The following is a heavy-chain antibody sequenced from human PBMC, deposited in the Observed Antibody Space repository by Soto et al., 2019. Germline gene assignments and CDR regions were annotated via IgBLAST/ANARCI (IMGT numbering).Heavy chain of an antibody. V-gene: IGHV3-33*01. Sequence: QVQLVETGGGVVQPGRSLRLSCAASGFTFSNYGMHWVRQAPGKGLEWLAVIWYDGSNKYYADSVKGRFTISRDNSKNTLYLQLNSLRAEVTAVYYCAREGEGHDAFDIWGQGTMVTVSS. CDR3: AREGEGHDAFDI. CDR1: GFTFSNYG. D-gene: IGHD3-16*01. J-gene: IGHJ3*02. CDR2: IWYDGSNK.